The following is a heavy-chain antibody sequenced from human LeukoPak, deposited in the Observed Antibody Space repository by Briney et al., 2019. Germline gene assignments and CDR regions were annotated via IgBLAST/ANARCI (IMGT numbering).Heavy chain of an antibody. J-gene: IGHJ3*02. CDR1: GYTFTTYG. Sequence: ASVKVSCKASGYTFTTYGLNWVRQAPGQRLEWMGWINAGNGNTKYSQEFQGRVTITRDTSASTAYMELSSLRSEDMAVYYCARAYSSSWLAFDIWGQGTMVTVSS. CDR2: INAGNGNT. D-gene: IGHD6-13*01. V-gene: IGHV1-3*03. CDR3: ARAYSSSWLAFDI.